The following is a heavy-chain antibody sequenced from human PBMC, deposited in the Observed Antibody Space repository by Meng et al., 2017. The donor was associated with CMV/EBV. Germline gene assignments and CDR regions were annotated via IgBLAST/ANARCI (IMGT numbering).Heavy chain of an antibody. Sequence: SCKASGYTFTTYVISWLRPAPGQGLEWMGWIISHNDNINSAHKFQFTVTITTDTSSRTTYMVLKSLRSDDSSVYYCALDSYYRYVDYSGQGTLVTVSS. J-gene: IGHJ4*02. CDR1: GYTFTTYV. V-gene: IGHV1-18*01. CDR3: ALDSYYRYVDY. CDR2: IISHNDNI. D-gene: IGHD2-21*01.